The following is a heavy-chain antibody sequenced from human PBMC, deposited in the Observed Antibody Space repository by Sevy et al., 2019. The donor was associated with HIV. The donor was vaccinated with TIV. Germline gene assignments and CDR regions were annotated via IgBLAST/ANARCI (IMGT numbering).Heavy chain of an antibody. D-gene: IGHD5-18*01. J-gene: IGHJ4*02. CDR3: ARDDGYNYGSFDY. V-gene: IGHV3-48*01. CDR2: ISSRSTTI. CDR1: GFTFTTYN. Sequence: GSLRLSCAASGFTFTTYNMYWVRQAPGRGLEWVSYISSRSTTIYYADSVKGRFTISRDNAKNSLYLQMNSLRAEDTAVYYCARDDGYNYGSFDYWGQGTLVTVSS.